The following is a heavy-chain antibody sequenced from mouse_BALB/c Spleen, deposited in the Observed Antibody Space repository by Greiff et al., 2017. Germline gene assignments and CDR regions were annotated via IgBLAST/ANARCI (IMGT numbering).Heavy chain of an antibody. CDR2: IWRGGST. J-gene: IGHJ4*01. Sequence: VQRVESGPSLVQPSQSLSITCTVSGFSLTSYGVPWVRQSPGKGLEWLGVIWRGGSTDYNAAFMSRLSITKDNSKSQVFFKMNSLQADDTAIYYCAKKEGPYYGLYYYAMDYWGQGTSVTVSS. CDR1: GFSLTSYG. V-gene: IGHV2-5-1*01. CDR3: AKKEGPYYGLYYYAMDY. D-gene: IGHD2-10*01.